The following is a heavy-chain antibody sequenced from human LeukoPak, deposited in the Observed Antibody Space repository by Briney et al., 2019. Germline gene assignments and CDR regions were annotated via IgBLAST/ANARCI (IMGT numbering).Heavy chain of an antibody. V-gene: IGHV1-2*02. J-gene: IGHJ4*02. CDR3: ARESLGATTWFDY. CDR1: GYTFTCYY. CDR2: INPNSGGT. D-gene: IGHD1-26*01. Sequence: ASVKVSCKASGYTFTCYYMHWVRQAPGQGLEWMGWINPNSGGTNYAQKFQGRVTMTRDTSISTAYMELSRLRSDDTAVYYCARESLGATTWFDYWGQGTLVTVSS.